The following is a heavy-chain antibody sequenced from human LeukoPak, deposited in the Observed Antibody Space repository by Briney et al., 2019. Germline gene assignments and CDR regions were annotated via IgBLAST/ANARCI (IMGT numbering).Heavy chain of an antibody. CDR1: GFTFDDYA. J-gene: IGHJ6*03. Sequence: GSSLSLPCAASGFTFDDYAMHWLRQAPGRGLECVSGISWNSGSIGYADSVKGRFTISRDNAKNSLYLQMNSLRADDTALYYCAKDAAIHYYYYMDVWGKGTTVTVSS. D-gene: IGHD2-2*02. CDR3: AKDAAIHYYYYMDV. V-gene: IGHV3-9*01. CDR2: ISWNSGSI.